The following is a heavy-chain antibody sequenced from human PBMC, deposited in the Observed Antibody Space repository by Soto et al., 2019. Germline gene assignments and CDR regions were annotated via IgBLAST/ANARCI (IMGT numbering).Heavy chain of an antibody. D-gene: IGHD3-10*01. V-gene: IGHV1-69*01. Sequence: QMQLVQSGAEVKKPGSSVKVSCKASGGTFGNLGISWLRQAPGQGLEWMGGTIPIFDTPHYAEKFRDRLTVPAVATSTAYMELTSLSSEDTATYYCARDREDGTGTKYNWFDSWGQGTLVTVSS. CDR1: GGTFGNLG. CDR3: ARDREDGTGTKYNWFDS. CDR2: TIPIFDTP. J-gene: IGHJ5*01.